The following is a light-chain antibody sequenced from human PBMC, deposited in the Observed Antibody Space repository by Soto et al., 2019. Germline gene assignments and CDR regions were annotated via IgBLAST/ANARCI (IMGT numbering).Light chain of an antibody. J-gene: IGLJ1*01. Sequence: QAVLTQPPAVSAAPGQKVTISCSGSSSNIGGNSVSGYQQLPGTAPKLLIYDDNKRPSGIPARFSGSKSGTSAPLGITGFQTGDEADYYCGSWDSSLSAYVFGTGTKVTVL. V-gene: IGLV1-51*01. CDR1: SSNIGGNS. CDR2: DDN. CDR3: GSWDSSLSAYV.